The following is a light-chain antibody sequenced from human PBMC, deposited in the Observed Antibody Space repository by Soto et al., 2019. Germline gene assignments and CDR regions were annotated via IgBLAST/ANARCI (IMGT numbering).Light chain of an antibody. CDR2: DAS. CDR3: QQFSSYPRT. CDR1: QSVSGKY. V-gene: IGKV3-20*01. Sequence: EIVLTQSPGTLSLSPAASATLSCSASQSVSGKYLAWYQQQPGQTPRLLIYDASTRATGIPDRFSGSGSGTDFTLTISRLEPEDFAVYYCQQFSSYPRTFGGGTKVDIK. J-gene: IGKJ4*01.